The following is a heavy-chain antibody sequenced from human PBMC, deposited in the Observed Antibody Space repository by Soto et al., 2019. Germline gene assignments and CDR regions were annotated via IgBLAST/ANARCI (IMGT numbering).Heavy chain of an antibody. V-gene: IGHV3-53*01. CDR2: IYSGGYT. Sequence: EVQLVESGGGLIQPGGSLRLSCAVSGFTVSNNYMSWVRQAPGKGLEGVSVIYSGGYTAYGDSVKGRFTISRDNSKNTIYLKMNTLSAHDPAVSYGAPKPGGGGYWGQGTLVTVSS. D-gene: IGHD3-10*01. J-gene: IGHJ4*02. CDR3: APKPGGGGY. CDR1: GFTVSNNY.